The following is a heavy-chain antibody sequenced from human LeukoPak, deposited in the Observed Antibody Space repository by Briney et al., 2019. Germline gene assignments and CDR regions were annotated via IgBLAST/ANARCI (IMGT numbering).Heavy chain of an antibody. CDR2: ISSGGSTV. CDR3: ARAFYGDLDY. CDR1: GFTFSSYE. D-gene: IGHD4-17*01. J-gene: IGHJ4*02. Sequence: GGSLRLSCAASGFTFSSYEINWVRQAPGKGLEWVSYISSGGSTVYYADSVKGRFTISRDNAKNSLYLQMSSLRAEDTAVYYCARAFYGDLDYSGQGTLVTVSS. V-gene: IGHV3-48*03.